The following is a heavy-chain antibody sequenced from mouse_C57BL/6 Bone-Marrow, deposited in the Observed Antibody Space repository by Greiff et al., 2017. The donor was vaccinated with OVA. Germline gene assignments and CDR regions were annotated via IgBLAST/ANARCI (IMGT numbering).Heavy chain of an antibody. D-gene: IGHD1-1*01. J-gene: IGHJ1*03. CDR1: GYSFTDYY. V-gene: IGHV1-39*01. CDR3: ARWGNKVVAPGV. Sequence: EVKLQESGPELVKPGASVKLSCKASGYSFTDYYMNWVKQSNGKSLEWIGVINPNSGTTSYNQKFKGKATLTVDQSSSTAYMQLNSLTSEDSAVYYCARWGNKVVAPGVWGTGTTVTVSS. CDR2: INPNSGTT.